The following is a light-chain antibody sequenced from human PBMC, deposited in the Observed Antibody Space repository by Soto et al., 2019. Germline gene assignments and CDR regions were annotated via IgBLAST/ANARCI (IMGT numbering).Light chain of an antibody. CDR1: LNVNSY. J-gene: IGKJ1*01. Sequence: EIVVTQSPATLSVSPGERVTLSCRASLNVNSYLAWCQQKPGQAPRLLIYDASNRATGIPARFSGSGSGTEFTLTISSLQSEDYAVYYCHQYNNWPPWTFGQGTKVDIK. CDR3: HQYNNWPPWT. CDR2: DAS. V-gene: IGKV3D-15*01.